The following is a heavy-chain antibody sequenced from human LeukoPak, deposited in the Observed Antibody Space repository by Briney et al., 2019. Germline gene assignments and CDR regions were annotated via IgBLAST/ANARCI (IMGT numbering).Heavy chain of an antibody. CDR1: GYTFTGYY. D-gene: IGHD6-19*01. Sequence: ASVKVSCKASGYTFTGYYMHWVRQAPGQRLEWMGWINAGNGNTKYSQEFQGRVTITRDTSASTAYMELSSLRSEDMAVYYCARDSSGWHPFDYWGQGTLVTVSS. CDR3: ARDSSGWHPFDY. J-gene: IGHJ4*02. V-gene: IGHV1-3*03. CDR2: INAGNGNT.